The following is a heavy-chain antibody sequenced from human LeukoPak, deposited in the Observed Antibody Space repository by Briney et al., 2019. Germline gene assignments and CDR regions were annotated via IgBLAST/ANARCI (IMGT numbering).Heavy chain of an antibody. D-gene: IGHD1-26*01. V-gene: IGHV3-21*06. CDR3: ARAAGGTSRDY. J-gene: IGHJ4*02. CDR2: ISGSGSHT. CDR1: GFTFSSYA. Sequence: GGSLRLSCAASGFTFSSYAMSWVRQAPGKGLEWVSGISGSGSHTYYADSVKGRFTISRDNAQNSLYLQMNSLRDDDTAVYYCARAAGGTSRDYWGQGTLVTVSS.